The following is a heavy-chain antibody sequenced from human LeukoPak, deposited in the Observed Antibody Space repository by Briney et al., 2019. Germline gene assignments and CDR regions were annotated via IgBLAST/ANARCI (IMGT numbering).Heavy chain of an antibody. CDR2: IYYSGST. V-gene: IGHV4-59*12. J-gene: IGHJ5*02. Sequence: SETLSLTCTVSGGSISSYYWSWIRQPPGKGLEWIGYIYYSGSTNYNPSLKSRVTISVDTSKNQFSLKLSSVTAADTAVYYCARGIGYGDYVWFDPWGQGTLVTVSS. CDR3: ARGIGYGDYVWFDP. CDR1: GGSISSYY. D-gene: IGHD4-17*01.